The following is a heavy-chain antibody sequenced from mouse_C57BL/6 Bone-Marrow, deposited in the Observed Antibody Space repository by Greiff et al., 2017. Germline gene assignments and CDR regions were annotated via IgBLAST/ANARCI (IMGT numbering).Heavy chain of an antibody. V-gene: IGHV1-26*01. Sequence: EVQLQQSGPELVKPGASVKISCKASGYTFTDYYMNWVKQSHGKSLAWIGDINPNNGGTSYNQKFKGKATLTVDKSSSTAYMELRSLTSEDSAVYYCARERGSTMVKGWYFDVWGTGTTVTVSS. CDR1: GYTFTDYY. CDR3: ARERGSTMVKGWYFDV. CDR2: INPNNGGT. D-gene: IGHD2-2*01. J-gene: IGHJ1*03.